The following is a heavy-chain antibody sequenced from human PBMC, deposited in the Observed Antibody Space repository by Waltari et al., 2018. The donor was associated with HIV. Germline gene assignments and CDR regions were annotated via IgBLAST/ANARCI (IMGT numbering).Heavy chain of an antibody. V-gene: IGHV3-23*01. D-gene: IGHD5-18*01. CDR3: AKDSWIQLWVRWASDFDY. J-gene: IGHJ4*02. CDR2: ISGSGGST. Sequence: EVQLLESGGGLVQPGGSLRLSCAASGFTFSSYAMSWVRQAPGKGLEWVSAISGSGGSTYYADSVKGRFTISRDNSKNTLYLQMNSLRAEDTAVYYCAKDSWIQLWVRWASDFDYWGQGTLVTVSS. CDR1: GFTFSSYA.